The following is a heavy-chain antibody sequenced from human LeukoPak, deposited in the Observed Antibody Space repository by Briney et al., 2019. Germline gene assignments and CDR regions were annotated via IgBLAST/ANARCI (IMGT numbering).Heavy chain of an antibody. D-gene: IGHD3-9*01. Sequence: GGSLRLSCVASGFTFSGYVMSWVRQAPGKGLEWVSAISGSGGSTYYADPVKGRFTISRDNSKNTLYLQMNSLRAEDTAVYYCAKAYDILTGYYFVGEWGQGTLVTVSS. J-gene: IGHJ4*02. V-gene: IGHV3-23*01. CDR3: AKAYDILTGYYFVGE. CDR2: ISGSGGST. CDR1: GFTFSGYV.